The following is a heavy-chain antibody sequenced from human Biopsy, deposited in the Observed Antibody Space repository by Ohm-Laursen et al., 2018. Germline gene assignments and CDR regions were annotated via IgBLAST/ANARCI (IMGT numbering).Heavy chain of an antibody. CDR1: GYTFTTYY. Sequence: SVKVSCNASGYTFTTYYIHWVRQAPGQGLEWMGIINPSGNSTAYTQNFQGRVTMTWDTSTSTVHMELSSLRFEDTAVYYCALASFDYWGQGTLVTVSS. J-gene: IGHJ4*02. V-gene: IGHV1-46*01. CDR3: ALASFDY. CDR2: INPSGNST.